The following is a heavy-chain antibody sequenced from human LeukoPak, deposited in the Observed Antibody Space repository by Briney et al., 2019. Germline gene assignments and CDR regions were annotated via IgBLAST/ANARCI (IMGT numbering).Heavy chain of an antibody. CDR2: IYYSGST. J-gene: IGHJ3*02. CDR3: ARGYDAFDI. Sequence: PSETLSLTCTVSDGSISSYYWSWIRQPPGKGLEWIGYIYYSGSTNYNPSLKSRVTISVDTSKNQFSLKLSSVTAADTAMYYCARGYDAFDIWGHGTMVTVSS. CDR1: DGSISSYY. V-gene: IGHV4-59*12.